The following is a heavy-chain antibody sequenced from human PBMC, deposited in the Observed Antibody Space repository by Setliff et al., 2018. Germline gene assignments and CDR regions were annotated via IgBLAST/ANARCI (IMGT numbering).Heavy chain of an antibody. J-gene: IGHJ5*02. CDR2: MNPNSGNT. CDR1: GYTFTSYD. CDR3: ARDTYIGDFWSGYYIQGRFDP. Sequence: ASVKVSCKASGYTFTSYDINWVRQATGQGLEWMGWMNPNSGNTGYAQKFQGRVTITRDTSASTAYMELSSLRSEDTAVYYCARDTYIGDFWSGYYIQGRFDPWGQGTLVTVSS. V-gene: IGHV1-8*03. D-gene: IGHD3-3*01.